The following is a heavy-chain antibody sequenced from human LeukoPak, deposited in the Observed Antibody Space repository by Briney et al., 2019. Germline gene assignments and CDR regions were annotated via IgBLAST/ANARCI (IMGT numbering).Heavy chain of an antibody. CDR2: IYISGST. Sequence: PSETLSLTCAVSGGSFSSGLYYWTWIRQPAGKGLEWIGRIYISGSTNYNPSLKSRVTISRDTSKNEFSLKLSSVTAADTAVYYCARDSRRDGYNLDYWGRGTLVTVSS. V-gene: IGHV4-61*02. CDR3: ARDSRRDGYNLDY. D-gene: IGHD5-24*01. CDR1: GGSFSSGLYY. J-gene: IGHJ4*02.